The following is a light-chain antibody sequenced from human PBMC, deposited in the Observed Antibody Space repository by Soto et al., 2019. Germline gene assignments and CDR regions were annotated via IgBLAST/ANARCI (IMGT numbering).Light chain of an antibody. CDR2: GAS. V-gene: IGKV3-20*01. CDR1: QSVSSSY. CDR3: QQYGSSPWT. J-gene: IGKJ1*01. Sequence: EIVLTQSPGTLSLSPGERATLSCRASQSVSSSYLGWYQQKPGQAPRLLIYGASSRATGIPDRFSGSGSGTDFTLTISRLEPEDFALYYCQQYGSSPWTFGQGTKVDI.